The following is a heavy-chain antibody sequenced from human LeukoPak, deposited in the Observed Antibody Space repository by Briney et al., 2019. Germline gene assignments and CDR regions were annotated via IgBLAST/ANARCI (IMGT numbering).Heavy chain of an antibody. CDR2: ISAYNGNT. CDR1: GYTFTSYG. Sequence: ASVKVSCKASGYTFTSYGISWVRQAPGQGLEWVGWISAYNGNTNYAQKLQGRVTMTTDTSTSTAYMELRSLRSDDTAVYYCARVGLLWFGELKGSDYWGQGTLVTVSS. D-gene: IGHD3-10*01. J-gene: IGHJ4*02. CDR3: ARVGLLWFGELKGSDY. V-gene: IGHV1-18*01.